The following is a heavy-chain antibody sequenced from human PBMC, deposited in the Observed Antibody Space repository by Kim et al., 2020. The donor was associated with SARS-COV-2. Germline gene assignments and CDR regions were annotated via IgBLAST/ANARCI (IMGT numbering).Heavy chain of an antibody. CDR3: AKGYGSGWYGASKYYFDY. D-gene: IGHD6-19*01. V-gene: IGHV3-30*18. J-gene: IGHJ4*02. CDR1: GFTFSSYG. CDR2: ISYDGSNK. Sequence: GGSLRLSCAASGFTFSSYGMHWVRQAPGKGLEWVAVISYDGSNKYYADSVKGRFTISRDNSKNTLYLQMNSLRAEDTAVYYCAKGYGSGWYGASKYYFDYWGQGTLVTVSS.